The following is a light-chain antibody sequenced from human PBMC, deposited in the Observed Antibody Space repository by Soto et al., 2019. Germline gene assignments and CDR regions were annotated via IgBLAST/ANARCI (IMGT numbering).Light chain of an antibody. J-gene: IGKJ4*01. CDR1: QSINNL. CDR3: QQYDSYPLT. CDR2: DVS. Sequence: DVQMTQSPSTLSASVGDRVTITCRASQSINNLLAWYQQKPGKAPKFLIYDVSTLESGVPSRFSGSGSGTDVTLTISSLQPEYFATYYCQQYDSYPLTGGGGTSVEIK. V-gene: IGKV1-5*01.